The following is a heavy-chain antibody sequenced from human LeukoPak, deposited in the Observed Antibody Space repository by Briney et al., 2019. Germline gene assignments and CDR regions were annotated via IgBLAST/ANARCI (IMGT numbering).Heavy chain of an antibody. Sequence: SETLSLTCTVSGGSISSYYWSWIRQPPGKGLEWIGYIYYSGSTNYNPSLKSRVTISVDTSKNQFSLELSSVTAADTAVYYCARHILGDTDSAFDYWGQGTLVTVSS. D-gene: IGHD3-10*02. CDR3: ARHILGDTDSAFDY. V-gene: IGHV4-59*08. J-gene: IGHJ4*02. CDR1: GGSISSYY. CDR2: IYYSGST.